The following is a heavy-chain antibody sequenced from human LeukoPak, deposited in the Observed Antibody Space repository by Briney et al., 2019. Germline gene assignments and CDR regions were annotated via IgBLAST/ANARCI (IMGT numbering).Heavy chain of an antibody. CDR2: INPTGGTT. CDR3: ARDGGSSGYYGY. D-gene: IGHD3-22*01. J-gene: IGHJ4*02. V-gene: IGHV1-46*01. CDR1: GYTFTSYY. Sequence: ASVKVSCKASGYTFTSYYMHWVRQAPGQGLEWMGMINPTGGTTSYAQKFQGRVSLTSDTSTSTVYMDLSSLRSEDTAIYYCARDGGSSGYYGYWGQGTLVTVSS.